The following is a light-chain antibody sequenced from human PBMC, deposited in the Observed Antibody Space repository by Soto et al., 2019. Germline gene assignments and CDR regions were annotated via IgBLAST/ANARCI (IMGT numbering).Light chain of an antibody. CDR2: DVS. CDR3: CSYAGSYTWV. J-gene: IGLJ3*02. V-gene: IGLV2-11*01. CDR1: SSDVGGYNY. Sequence: QSALTQPRSVSGSPGQSVTISCTGTSSDVGGYNYVSWYQQHPGKATKLMIYDVSKRPSGVTDRFSGCKSGTAASLTISGLQAEYEADYYCCSYAGSYTWVFGGGTKLTVL.